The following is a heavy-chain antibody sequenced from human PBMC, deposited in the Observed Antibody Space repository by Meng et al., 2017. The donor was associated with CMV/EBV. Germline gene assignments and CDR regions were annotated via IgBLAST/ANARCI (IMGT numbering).Heavy chain of an antibody. CDR1: EYTFTEFF. V-gene: IGHV1-24*01. Sequence: ASVKVSCKVSEYTFTEFFRHWVRQAPGNGLDWMGNFEREDGETIYAQKFQGRVTMTEDTSTDTANMELSSLRSEDTAVYYCARGHGSVSYSYYYYGMDVWGQGTTVTVSS. D-gene: IGHD1-26*01. CDR2: FEREDGET. CDR3: ARGHGSVSYSYYYYGMDV. J-gene: IGHJ6*02.